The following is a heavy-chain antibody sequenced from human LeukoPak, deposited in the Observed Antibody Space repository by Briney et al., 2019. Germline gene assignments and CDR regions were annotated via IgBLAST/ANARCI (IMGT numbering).Heavy chain of an antibody. CDR3: ARDRPRGYSGYDLEY. J-gene: IGHJ4*02. V-gene: IGHV3-30*04. D-gene: IGHD5-12*01. CDR2: TSSNGDNK. Sequence: GGSLRLSCAASGSTFSSYTMHWVRQAPGKGLDWVAITSSNGDNKNYADSVKGRFTISRDNSKNRLYLHMNSLRPEDTAVYYCARDRPRGYSGYDLEYWGQGTLVTVSS. CDR1: GSTFSSYT.